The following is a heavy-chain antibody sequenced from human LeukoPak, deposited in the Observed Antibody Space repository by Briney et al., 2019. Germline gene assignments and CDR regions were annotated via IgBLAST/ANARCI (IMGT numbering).Heavy chain of an antibody. Sequence: SETLSLTCTVSRGSISSSSYYWGWIRQPPGKGLEWIGSIYYSGSTYYNPSLKSRVTISVDTSKNQLSLKLSSLTAADTAVYYCARHEYSGSYYGLSWFDPWGQGTLVTVSS. CDR2: IYYSGST. CDR3: ARHEYSGSYYGLSWFDP. CDR1: RGSISSSSYY. J-gene: IGHJ5*02. V-gene: IGHV4-39*01. D-gene: IGHD1-26*01.